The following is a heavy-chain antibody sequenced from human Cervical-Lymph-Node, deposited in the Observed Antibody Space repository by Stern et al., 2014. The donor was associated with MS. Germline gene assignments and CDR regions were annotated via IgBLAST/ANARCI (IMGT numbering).Heavy chain of an antibody. CDR2: IKHDGSEK. V-gene: IGHV3-7*03. D-gene: IGHD4-17*01. CDR1: GFTFSSYS. Sequence: EVQLVESGGGLVPPRGSLRLSCAAFGFTFSSYSMTWVRQAPGRRLEWVANIKHDGSEKSYVDSVRGRFTISRDNAKNLLYLQMNSLTAEDTAVYYCARWVPYGDYVGPFEYWGQGALVTVTS. J-gene: IGHJ4*02. CDR3: ARWVPYGDYVGPFEY.